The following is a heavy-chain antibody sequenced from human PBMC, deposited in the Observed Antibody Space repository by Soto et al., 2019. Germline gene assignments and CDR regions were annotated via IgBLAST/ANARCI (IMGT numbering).Heavy chain of an antibody. D-gene: IGHD2-15*01. Sequence: QVQLVQSEGEVRQPGASVKVSCRASGYTFTSYGIIWVRQAPGQGLEWMGYISPSSGVTRYAQNLQGRVTLTTDTSTTTANMELGSLSADVTAVYYCSKEMWTRTGPHSFFDYCVLGALVTVSS. V-gene: IGHV1-18*01. CDR2: ISPSSGVT. CDR3: SKEMWTRTGPHSFFDY. CDR1: GYTFTSYG. J-gene: IGHJ4*02.